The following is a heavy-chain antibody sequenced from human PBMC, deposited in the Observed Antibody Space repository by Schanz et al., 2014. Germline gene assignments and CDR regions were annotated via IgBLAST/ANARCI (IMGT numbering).Heavy chain of an antibody. CDR1: GGTFSSYA. D-gene: IGHD5-12*01. J-gene: IGHJ3*02. Sequence: QVQLVQSGAEVKKPGSSVKVSCKASGGTFSSYAFSWVRQAPGQGLEWMGKIIPILGMENYAQKFQGRVTITADISTSTAYMELSSLRSDDTAVYYCARGGGPEDVFDIWGQGTILTVSS. V-gene: IGHV1-69*04. CDR2: IIPILGME. CDR3: ARGGGPEDVFDI.